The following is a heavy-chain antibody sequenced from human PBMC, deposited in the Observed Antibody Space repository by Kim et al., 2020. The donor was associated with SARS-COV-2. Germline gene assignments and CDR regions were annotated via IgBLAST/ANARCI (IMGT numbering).Heavy chain of an antibody. CDR2: IYYSGST. J-gene: IGHJ4*02. CDR3: AVLLWFGDWYYFDY. V-gene: IGHV4-39*07. CDR1: GGSISSSSYY. Sequence: SETLSLTCTVSGGSISSSSYYWGWIRQPPGKGLEWIGSIYYSGSTYYNPSLKSRVTISVDTSKNQFSLKLSSVTAADTAVYYCAVLLWFGDWYYFDYWGQGTLVTVSS. D-gene: IGHD3-10*01.